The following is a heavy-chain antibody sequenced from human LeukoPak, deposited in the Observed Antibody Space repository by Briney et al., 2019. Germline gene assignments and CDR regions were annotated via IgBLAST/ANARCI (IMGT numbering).Heavy chain of an antibody. CDR3: ARGGVGCFDY. V-gene: IGHV3-74*01. CDR1: GFTFSSYW. CDR2: INSDGSGA. Sequence: GGSLGLSCAASGFTFSSYWIHWVRQAPGKGLVWVSHINSDGSGATYADSVKGRLTISRDNAKNTVYLQMNSLRAEDTAVYYCARGGVGCFDYWGQGALVTVSS. D-gene: IGHD6-19*01. J-gene: IGHJ4*02.